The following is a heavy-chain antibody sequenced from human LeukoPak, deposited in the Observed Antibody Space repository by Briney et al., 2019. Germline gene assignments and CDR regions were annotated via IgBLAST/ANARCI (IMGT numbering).Heavy chain of an antibody. CDR2: IIPIFGTA. J-gene: IGHJ4*02. CDR3: ARALYYDSSGQYYFDY. D-gene: IGHD3-22*01. Sequence: SVKVSCKASGGTFSSYAISWVRQAPGQGLKWMGGIIPIFGTANYAQKFQGRVTITADESTSTAYMELSSLRSEDTAVYYCARALYYDSSGQYYFDYWGQGTLVTVSS. V-gene: IGHV1-69*13. CDR1: GGTFSSYA.